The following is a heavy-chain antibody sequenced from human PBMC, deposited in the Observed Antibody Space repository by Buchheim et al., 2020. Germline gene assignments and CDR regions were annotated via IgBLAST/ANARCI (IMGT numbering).Heavy chain of an antibody. CDR2: INDSGDTI. CDR3: ARQQSILNWFDP. D-gene: IGHD6-13*01. J-gene: IGHJ5*02. V-gene: IGHV3-48*03. Sequence: EVQLLESGGGLVQPGGSLRLSCAASGFTFSNFEMNWVRQAPGKGLEWVSYINDSGDTIYYADSVKGRFTISRDDAKNSLFLQMNSLRAEDTAVYYCARQQSILNWFDPWGQGTL. CDR1: GFTFSNFE.